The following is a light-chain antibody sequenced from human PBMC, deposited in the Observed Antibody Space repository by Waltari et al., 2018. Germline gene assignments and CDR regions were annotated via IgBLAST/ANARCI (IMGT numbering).Light chain of an antibody. CDR2: DAS. Sequence: EIVLTQSPATPSSSPGERATLPCRASQSVGSYLAWDQQKPGQVPRPLIYDASSGATGVPARFSGSGSGTEFTLTISSLEPEDFAVYYCQQRNIWPNTFGQGTKLEIK. CDR3: QQRNIWPNT. CDR1: QSVGSY. J-gene: IGKJ2*01. V-gene: IGKV3-11*01.